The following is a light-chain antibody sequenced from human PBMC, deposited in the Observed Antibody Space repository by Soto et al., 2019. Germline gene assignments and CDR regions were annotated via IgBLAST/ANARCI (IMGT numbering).Light chain of an antibody. Sequence: DMQMTQSPSSLSASVGERVTLTCRASQGISNDLGWYQQKPGKAPKRLIYGASTLHSGVPSRFSGSGSGTELTLTISSLEPEDVATYYCLHQNSYLALIFGGGTKVEIK. V-gene: IGKV1-17*01. CDR1: QGISND. CDR3: LHQNSYLALI. CDR2: GAS. J-gene: IGKJ4*01.